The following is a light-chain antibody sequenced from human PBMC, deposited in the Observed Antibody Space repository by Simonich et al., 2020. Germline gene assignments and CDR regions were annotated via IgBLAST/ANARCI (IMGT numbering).Light chain of an antibody. J-gene: IGKJ2*01. CDR1: QSVSSN. CDR2: GAS. CDR3: QQYNNWPPYT. Sequence: EIVMTQSPATLSVSPGERATLSCRASQSVSSNLAWYQPTPGQVPRLLIYGASARATGIPARFSGSGSGTEFTLTISSMQSEDFAVYYCQQYNNWPPYTFGQGTKLEIK. V-gene: IGKV3-15*01.